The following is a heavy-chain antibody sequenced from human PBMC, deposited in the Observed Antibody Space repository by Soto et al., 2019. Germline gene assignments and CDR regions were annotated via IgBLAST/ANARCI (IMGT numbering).Heavy chain of an antibody. CDR1: GLXVSSNY. V-gene: IGHV3-66*01. D-gene: IGHD2-2*01. J-gene: IGHJ6*03. Sequence: GGSLXLSCAVSGLXVSSNYMSWVRQAPGKGLEWVSVIYSGGSTYYADSVKGRFTISRDNSKNTLYLQMNSLRAEDTAVYYCARDQDCSSTSRCMDVWGKGTTVTVSS. CDR2: IYSGGST. CDR3: ARDQDCSSTSRCMDV.